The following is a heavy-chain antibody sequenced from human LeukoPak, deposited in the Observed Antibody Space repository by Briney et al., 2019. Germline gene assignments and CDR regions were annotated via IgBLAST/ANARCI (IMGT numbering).Heavy chain of an antibody. CDR2: IYYSGST. D-gene: IGHD3-16*01. CDR1: GGSISSYY. V-gene: IGHV4-59*01. J-gene: IGHJ4*02. CDR3: ARDLHPRLTGYFDY. Sequence: NSSETLSLTCTVSGGSISSYYWSWIRQPPGKGLEWIGYIYYSGSTNYNPSLKSRVTISVDTSKNQFSLKLSSVTAADTAVYYCARDLHPRLTGYFDYWGQGTLVTVSS.